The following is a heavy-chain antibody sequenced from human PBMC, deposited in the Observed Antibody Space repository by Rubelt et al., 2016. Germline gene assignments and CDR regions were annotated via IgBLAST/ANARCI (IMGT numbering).Heavy chain of an antibody. CDR3: ARLLFDSGEGNWFDP. Sequence: QVTLRESGPALVKPTQTLTLTCTFSGFSLSTSGMSVSWIRQPPGKALEWLARIDWDDDKYYSTSLKTRLTISKDTSKNQVVLTMTNMDPVDTATYYCARLLFDSGEGNWFDPWGQGTLVTVSS. J-gene: IGHJ5*02. CDR2: IDWDDDK. V-gene: IGHV2-70*15. D-gene: IGHD4-17*01. CDR1: GFSLSTSGMS.